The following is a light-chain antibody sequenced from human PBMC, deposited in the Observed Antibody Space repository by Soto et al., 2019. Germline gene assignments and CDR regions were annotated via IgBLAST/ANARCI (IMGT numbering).Light chain of an antibody. CDR1: QSVSSY. CDR2: DAS. V-gene: IGKV3-11*01. J-gene: IGKJ5*01. Sequence: EIVLTQSPATLSLSPGERATLFCRASQSVSSYFAWYQQKPGQAPNLLIYDASNRATRIPARFSGSGSGTDFTLTISSLEPEDFAVYYCQQRSNWPLTFGQGTRLEIK. CDR3: QQRSNWPLT.